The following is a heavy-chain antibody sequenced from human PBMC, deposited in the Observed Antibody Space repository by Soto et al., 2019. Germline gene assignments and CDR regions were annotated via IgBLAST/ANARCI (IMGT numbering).Heavy chain of an antibody. D-gene: IGHD6-13*01. J-gene: IGHJ6*02. CDR3: AKSRSGSSWSQGMDV. CDR1: GFTFSSYG. CDR2: ISYDGSNK. Sequence: GGSLRLSCAASGFTFSSYGMHWVRQAPCKGLEWVAIISYDGSNKYYADSVKGRFTISRDNSKNTLYLQMNSLRAEDTAIYYCAKSRSGSSWSQGMDVWGQGTTVTVSS. V-gene: IGHV3-30*18.